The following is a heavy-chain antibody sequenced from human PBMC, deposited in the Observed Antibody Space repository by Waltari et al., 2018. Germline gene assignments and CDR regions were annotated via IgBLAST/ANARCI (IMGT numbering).Heavy chain of an antibody. CDR1: GDSIRGHY. V-gene: IGHV4-59*11. Sequence: QVQLQESGPGLVEPSETLSLTCTVSGDSIRGHYWSWIRPPPGKGLEWIGYIFNSATTNYNPSLKSRVTISADMSKNQLALRLTSMTAADTAVYYCARGYGAYCGEDCSDPFDIWGRGTMVTVSS. J-gene: IGHJ3*02. D-gene: IGHD2-21*01. CDR2: IFNSATT. CDR3: ARGYGAYCGEDCSDPFDI.